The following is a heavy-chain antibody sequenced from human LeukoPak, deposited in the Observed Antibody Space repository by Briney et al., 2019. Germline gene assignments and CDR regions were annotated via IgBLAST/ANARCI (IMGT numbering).Heavy chain of an antibody. V-gene: IGHV1-46*03. D-gene: IGHD3-3*01. Sequence: ASEKVSCKASGYTFTSYYMHWVRQAPGQGLEWMGIINPSGGSTSYAQKFQGRVTMTRDTSTSTVYMELSSLRSEDTAVYYCARGPLFWSGFPPGYDYWGQGTLVTVSS. CDR3: ARGPLFWSGFPPGYDY. J-gene: IGHJ4*02. CDR1: GYTFTSYY. CDR2: INPSGGST.